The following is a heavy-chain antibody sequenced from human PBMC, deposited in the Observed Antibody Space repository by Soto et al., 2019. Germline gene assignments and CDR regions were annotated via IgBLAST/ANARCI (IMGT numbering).Heavy chain of an antibody. CDR1: GFTFSSYA. CDR2: ISYDGSNK. D-gene: IGHD3-16*01. J-gene: IGHJ6*02. V-gene: IGHV3-30-3*01. Sequence: QVQLVESGGGVVQPGRSLRLSCAASGFTFSSYAMHWVRQAPGKGLEWVAVISYDGSNKYYADSVKGRFTISRDNSKNTLYLQMNSLRAEDTAVYYCAREGDDYYYYYGMDDWGQGTTVTVSS. CDR3: AREGDDYYYYYGMDD.